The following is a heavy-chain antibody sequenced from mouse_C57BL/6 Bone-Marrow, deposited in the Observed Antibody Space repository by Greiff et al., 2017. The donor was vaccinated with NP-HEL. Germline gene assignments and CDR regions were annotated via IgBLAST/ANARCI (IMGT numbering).Heavy chain of an antibody. V-gene: IGHV1-61*01. D-gene: IGHD2-4*01. Sequence: QVQLQQPGAELVRPGSSVKLSCKASGYTFTSYWMDWVKQRPGQGLEWIGNIYTSDSETHYNQKFKDKATLTVDKSSSTAYMQLSSLTSEDSAVYYCAREDYDGYWYFDVWGTGTTVTVSS. J-gene: IGHJ1*03. CDR3: AREDYDGYWYFDV. CDR2: IYTSDSET. CDR1: GYTFTSYW.